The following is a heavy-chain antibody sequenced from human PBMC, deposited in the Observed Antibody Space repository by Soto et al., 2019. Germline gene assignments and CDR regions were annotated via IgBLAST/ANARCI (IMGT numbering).Heavy chain of an antibody. CDR1: GFTFDDYA. CDR2: ISWNSGSI. CDR3: AKGTQWLVPYYYDGMDV. V-gene: IGHV3-9*01. J-gene: IGHJ6*02. Sequence: EVQLVESGGGLVQPGRYLRLSCAASGFTFDDYAMHWVRQAPGKGLEWVSGISWNSGSIGYADSVKGRFTISRDNAKNSLYLQMNSLRAEDTALYYCAKGTQWLVPYYYDGMDVWGQGTTVTVSS. D-gene: IGHD6-19*01.